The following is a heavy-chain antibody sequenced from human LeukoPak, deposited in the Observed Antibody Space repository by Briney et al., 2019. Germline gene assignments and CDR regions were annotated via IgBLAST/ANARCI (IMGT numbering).Heavy chain of an antibody. CDR2: ISGGGDTT. CDR1: EFSVGSNY. D-gene: IGHD3-10*01. CDR3: AKDPYSSGSGISWGWLGP. V-gene: IGHV3-23*01. Sequence: GGSLRLSCAASEFSVGSNYMTWVRQAPGKGLEGVSAISGGGDTTYYADSVKGRFTISRDNSNTPLYLQMNSLRAEDTAIYYCAKDPYSSGSGISWGWLGPWGQGTLVTVSS. J-gene: IGHJ5*02.